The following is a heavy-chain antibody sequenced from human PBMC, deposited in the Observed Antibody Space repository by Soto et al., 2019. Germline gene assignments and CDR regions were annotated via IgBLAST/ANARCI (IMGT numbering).Heavy chain of an antibody. D-gene: IGHD6-13*01. CDR2: IDPSDSYT. J-gene: IGHJ5*02. CDR3: ARRHSSSSAFDP. V-gene: IGHV5-10-1*01. CDR1: GYSFASYW. Sequence: GESLKISCKGSGYSFASYWISWVRQMPGKGLEWMGRIDPSDSYTNYSPSFQGHVTISADKSISTAYLQWSSLKASDTAMYYCARRHSSSSAFDPWGQGTLVTVSS.